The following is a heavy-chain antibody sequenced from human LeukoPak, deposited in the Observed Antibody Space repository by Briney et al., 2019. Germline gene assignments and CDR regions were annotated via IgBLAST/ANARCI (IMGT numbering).Heavy chain of an antibody. D-gene: IGHD3-16*01. J-gene: IGHJ4*02. CDR2: LTLSGTNR. CDR3: AKDSSLRTSYHGYFDF. CDR1: GFTFSAYA. V-gene: IGHV3-23*01. Sequence: GGSLRLSCAASGFTFSAYAMSWVRQAPGKGLEWVSALTLSGTNRHYADSVKGGFTISREGSKSTLYMQMNTLTAEDTAVYYCAKDSSLRTSYHGYFDFWGQGALVTVSS.